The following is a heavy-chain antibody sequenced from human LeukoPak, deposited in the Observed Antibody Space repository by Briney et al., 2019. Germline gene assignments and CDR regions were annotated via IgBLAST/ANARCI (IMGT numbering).Heavy chain of an antibody. J-gene: IGHJ4*02. CDR2: MNPDTGNT. V-gene: IGHV1-8*01. D-gene: IGHD3-22*01. Sequence: ASVKVSCKASGYTFSAYDINWVRQGAGQGLEWIGWMNPDTGNTGCAQKFQGRVTMTRDTSKSTAYMELNSLRSEDTAVYYCARLSDAPAYYYSSGYYHIRYWGQGTLLTVSS. CDR1: GYTFSAYD. CDR3: ARLSDAPAYYYSSGYYHIRY.